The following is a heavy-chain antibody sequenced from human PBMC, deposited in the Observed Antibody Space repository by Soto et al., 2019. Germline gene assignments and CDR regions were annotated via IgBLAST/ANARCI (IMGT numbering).Heavy chain of an antibody. CDR1: GFTFSSFS. J-gene: IGHJ4*02. D-gene: IGHD1-20*01. CDR3: VRRRGITGFDL. V-gene: IGHV3-48*01. Sequence: GGSLRLSCAASGFTFSSFSMNWVRQAPGKGLEWVSYISSSGNTMFYADSLKGRFTISRDNAQNSLYLQMNSLRVEDTAVYYCVRRRGITGFDLWGQGTLVTVSS. CDR2: ISSSGNTM.